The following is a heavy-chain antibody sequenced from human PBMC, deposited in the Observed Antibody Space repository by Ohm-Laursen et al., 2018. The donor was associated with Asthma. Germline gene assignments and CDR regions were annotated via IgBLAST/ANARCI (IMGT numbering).Heavy chain of an antibody. Sequence: PSQTLSLTCTVSGGSISSSSYYWGWVRQPPGKGLESIGNIHHTGKRDYNPSLKSRVTISVDTSKNQFSLKLSSVTAADTAVYYCGSRVEYDNSERHYFDHWGQGSLVTVSS. CDR3: GSRVEYDNSERHYFDH. V-gene: IGHV4-39*01. CDR2: IHHTGKR. J-gene: IGHJ4*02. D-gene: IGHD3-22*01. CDR1: GGSISSSSYY.